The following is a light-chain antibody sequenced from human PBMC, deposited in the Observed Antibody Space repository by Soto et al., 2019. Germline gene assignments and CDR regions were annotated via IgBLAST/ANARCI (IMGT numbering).Light chain of an antibody. V-gene: IGLV2-8*01. J-gene: IGLJ2*01. Sequence: QSALTQPPSASGSPGQSVTISCTGTSSDVGGYNYVSWYQLHPGKAPKLMIYEVSKRPSGVPDRFSGSKSGNTASLTVSGLQAEDEADYYCSSYAGSNNLHVVFGGGTQLTVL. CDR3: SSYAGSNNLHVV. CDR2: EVS. CDR1: SSDVGGYNY.